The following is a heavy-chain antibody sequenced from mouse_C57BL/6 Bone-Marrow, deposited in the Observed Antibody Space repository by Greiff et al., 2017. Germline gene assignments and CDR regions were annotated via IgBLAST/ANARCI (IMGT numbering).Heavy chain of an antibody. CDR2: INPSSGYT. CDR3: ALYYSNYEAMDY. D-gene: IGHD2-5*01. Sequence: VQGVESGAELAKPGASVKLSCKASGYTFTSYWMHWVKQRPGQGLEWIGYINPSSGYTKYNQKFKDKATLTADKSSSTAYMQLSSLTYEDSAVYYCALYYSNYEAMDYWGQGTSVTVSS. J-gene: IGHJ4*01. V-gene: IGHV1-7*01. CDR1: GYTFTSYW.